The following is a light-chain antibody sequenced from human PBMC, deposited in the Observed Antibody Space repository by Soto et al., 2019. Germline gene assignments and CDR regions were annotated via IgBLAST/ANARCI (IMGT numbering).Light chain of an antibody. Sequence: QPVLTQPPSASGTPGQRVTISCSGSSSNIGTNTVNWYQHLPGSAPTLLIYSNNQRPSGVPDRFSGSKSGTSASLAISGLQPDDEADYYCEAWDGSLNVVLFGGGTQLTVL. CDR1: SSNIGTNT. CDR2: SNN. V-gene: IGLV1-44*01. CDR3: EAWDGSLNVVL. J-gene: IGLJ2*01.